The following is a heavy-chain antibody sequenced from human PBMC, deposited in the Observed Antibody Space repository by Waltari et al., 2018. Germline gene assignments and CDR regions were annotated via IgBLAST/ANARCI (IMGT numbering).Heavy chain of an antibody. V-gene: IGHV1-18*01. J-gene: IGHJ4*02. CDR1: GYTLTDYC. CDR3: GRDRGVDTVWF. D-gene: IGHD5-18*01. Sequence: QVQLVQSGTEVKTPGASGEVNWKASGYTLTDYCISWVRQAPGQGLEWMGWIRPHNGNTNYLQKFQGRFTMTTDTSTRTAYMELRSLRSDDTAVYYCGRDRGVDTVWFWGQGTLVTVSS. CDR2: IRPHNGNT.